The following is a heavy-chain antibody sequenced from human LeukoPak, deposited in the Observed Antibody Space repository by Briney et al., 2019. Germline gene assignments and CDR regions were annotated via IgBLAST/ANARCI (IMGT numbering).Heavy chain of an antibody. V-gene: IGHV3-15*01. CDR2: IKSKGDGETT. CDR1: GFTFTNAW. CDR3: TTDLGLTMIRGVIVS. J-gene: IGHJ5*01. Sequence: GESLRLSCAASGFTFTNAWMNWVRQAPGKGLAWVGRIKSKGDGETTDYAAPVKGRFTMSRDDSKATVYLQMNYPEAEDTAVYYCTTDLGLTMIRGVIVSWGQGALVTVSS. D-gene: IGHD3-10*01.